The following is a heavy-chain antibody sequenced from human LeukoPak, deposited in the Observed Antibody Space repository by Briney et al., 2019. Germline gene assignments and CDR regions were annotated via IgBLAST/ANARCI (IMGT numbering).Heavy chain of an antibody. Sequence: PSETLSLTCTVSGGSISSSSYYWGWIRQPPGKGLEWIGSIYCSGSTYYNPSLKSRVTISVDTSKNQFSLKLSSVTAADTAVYYCARPGGDRPGMYYDFWSGYTNKDYYYYYMDVWGKGTTVTVSS. D-gene: IGHD3-3*01. CDR3: ARPGGDRPGMYYDFWSGYTNKDYYYYYMDV. CDR2: IYCSGST. CDR1: GGSISSSSYY. V-gene: IGHV4-39*01. J-gene: IGHJ6*03.